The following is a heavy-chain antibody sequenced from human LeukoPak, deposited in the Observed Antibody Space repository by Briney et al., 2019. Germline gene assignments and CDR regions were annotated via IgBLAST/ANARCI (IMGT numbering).Heavy chain of an antibody. Sequence: GGSLRLSCAASGFTFSSYAMHWVRQAPGKGLEWVAVISYDGSNKYYADSVKGRFTISRDNAKNSLYLQMNSLRAEDTAVYYCARSSIAARFDYWGQGTLVTVSS. CDR3: ARSSIAARFDY. D-gene: IGHD6-6*01. CDR2: ISYDGSNK. CDR1: GFTFSSYA. V-gene: IGHV3-30-3*01. J-gene: IGHJ4*02.